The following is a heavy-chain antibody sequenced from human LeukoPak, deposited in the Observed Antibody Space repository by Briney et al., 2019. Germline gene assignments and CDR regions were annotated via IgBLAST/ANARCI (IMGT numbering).Heavy chain of an antibody. CDR3: AREGGYTSYYFDY. CDR1: GASISSGGYY. Sequence: SETLSLTCSVAGASISSGGYYWSWIRQPAGKGLEWIGRIYTNGNTNYNPSLSSRVTISVDTSNNQFSLKLSPVTAADTSVYYCAREGGYTSYYFDYWGQGALVAVSS. CDR2: IYTNGNT. D-gene: IGHD5-18*01. V-gene: IGHV4-61*02. J-gene: IGHJ4*02.